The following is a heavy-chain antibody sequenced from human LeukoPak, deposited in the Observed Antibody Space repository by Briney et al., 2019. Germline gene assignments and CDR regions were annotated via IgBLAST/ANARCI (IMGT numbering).Heavy chain of an antibody. CDR2: ISGSGGST. CDR1: GFTFSSYA. D-gene: IGHD3-10*02. V-gene: IGHV3-23*01. Sequence: GGSLRLSCAASGFTFSSYAMSWVRQAPGKGLEWVPAISGSGGSTYYADSVKGRFTISRDNAKNSLYLQMNSLRAEDTAVYYCAELGITMIGGVWGKGTTVTTSS. CDR3: AELGITMIGGV. J-gene: IGHJ6*04.